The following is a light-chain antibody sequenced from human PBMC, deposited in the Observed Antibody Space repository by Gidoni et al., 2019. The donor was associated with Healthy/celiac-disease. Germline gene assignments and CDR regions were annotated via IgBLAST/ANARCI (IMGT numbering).Light chain of an antibody. V-gene: IGLV3-21*02. J-gene: IGLJ1*01. CDR2: DDS. CDR3: QVWDSSSDRLYV. CDR1: SIGSKS. Sequence: SYVLTQPTSVSVAPGQTARITCGGNSIGSKSVHWYQQKPGQAPVLVVYDDSDRPSGIPERFAGSNSGNTATLTISRVEAGDEADYYCQVWDSSSDRLYVFGTGTKVTVL.